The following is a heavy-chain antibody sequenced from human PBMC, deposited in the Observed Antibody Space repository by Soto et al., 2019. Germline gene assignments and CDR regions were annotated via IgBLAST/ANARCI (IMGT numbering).Heavy chain of an antibody. D-gene: IGHD1-1*01. CDR2: ISTRSTYT. V-gene: IGHV3-11*06. Sequence: QVQLVESGGSLVKPGGSLRLSCAASGFTFSDYYMTWIRQAPGKGLEWLSDISTRSTYTFYADSVKGRFTISRDNAKNSLHLQMNSLTAADTAVYYCARLGSPLRSKRALDYYFEHWGPGTLVTVFS. CDR1: GFTFSDYY. CDR3: ARLGSPLRSKRALDYYFEH. J-gene: IGHJ4*02.